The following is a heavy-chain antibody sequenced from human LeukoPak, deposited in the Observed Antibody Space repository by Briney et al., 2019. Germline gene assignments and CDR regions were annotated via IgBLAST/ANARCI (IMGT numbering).Heavy chain of an antibody. CDR1: GGSISSYH. Sequence: PSETLCVTCTVSGGSISSYHWNWIRQPPGKGLEWIGEINHSGSTNYNPSLKSRVTISVDTSKNQFSLKLSSVTAADTAVYYCARASSSWLYYYMDVWGKGTTVTVSS. CDR3: ARASSSWLYYYMDV. J-gene: IGHJ6*03. V-gene: IGHV4-34*01. D-gene: IGHD6-13*01. CDR2: INHSGST.